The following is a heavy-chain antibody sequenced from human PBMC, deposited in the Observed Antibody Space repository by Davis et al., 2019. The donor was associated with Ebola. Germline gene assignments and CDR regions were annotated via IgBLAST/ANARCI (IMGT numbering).Heavy chain of an antibody. J-gene: IGHJ4*02. CDR3: ARGEFHFDY. Sequence: ASVKVSCKASGYTLNGYYINWVRQAPGQGLEWMGWMNPNSGGTNYAQKFQARVTMTRDTSISTAYMELSRLRSDDTAVYYCARGEFHFDYWGQGTLVTVSS. CDR1: GYTLNGYY. CDR2: MNPNSGGT. D-gene: IGHD3-10*01. V-gene: IGHV1-2*02.